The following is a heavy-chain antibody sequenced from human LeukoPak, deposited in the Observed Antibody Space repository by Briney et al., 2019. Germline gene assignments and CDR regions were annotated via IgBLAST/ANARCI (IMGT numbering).Heavy chain of an antibody. Sequence: GGSLRLSCAASGFIFSSYWMSWVRQAPGKGLEGVANIKEDGSEKDYVGSVKGRLTISRDNAKNSLYLQMNSLRAEDTAVYYCARDVIARNYYYYRDVWGKGTTVTVSS. CDR3: ARDVIARNYYYYRDV. J-gene: IGHJ6*03. CDR2: IKEDGSEK. V-gene: IGHV3-7*01. CDR1: GFIFSSYW. D-gene: IGHD2-15*01.